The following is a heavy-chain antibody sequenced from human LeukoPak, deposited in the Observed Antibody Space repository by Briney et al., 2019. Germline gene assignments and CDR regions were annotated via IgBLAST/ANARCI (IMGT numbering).Heavy chain of an antibody. Sequence: PSETLSLTCAVYGGSFSGYYWSWIRQPPGKGLEWIGEINHSGSTNYNPSLKSRVTISVDTSKNQFSLKLSSVTAADTAVYYCARGVRAAAGRSPQTGLPDYWGQGTLVTVSS. CDR1: GGSFSGYY. D-gene: IGHD6-13*01. V-gene: IGHV4-34*01. CDR2: INHSGST. J-gene: IGHJ4*02. CDR3: ARGVRAAAGRSPQTGLPDY.